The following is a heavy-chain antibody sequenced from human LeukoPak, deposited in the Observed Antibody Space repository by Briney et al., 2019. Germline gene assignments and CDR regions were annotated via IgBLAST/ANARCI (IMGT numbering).Heavy chain of an antibody. CDR2: ISGSGGST. Sequence: GGSLRLSCAASGFTFSSYAISWVRQAPGKGLEWVSAISGSGGSTYYADSVKGRFTISRDNSKNTLYLQMSSLRAEDTAVYYCAKAFGEQHDAFDIWGQGTMVTVSS. D-gene: IGHD3-10*01. CDR1: GFTFSSYA. V-gene: IGHV3-23*01. CDR3: AKAFGEQHDAFDI. J-gene: IGHJ3*02.